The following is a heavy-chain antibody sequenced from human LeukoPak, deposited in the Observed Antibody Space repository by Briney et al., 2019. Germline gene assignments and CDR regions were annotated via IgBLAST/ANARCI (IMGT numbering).Heavy chain of an antibody. Sequence: GGCLRLSCAASGFTFSSYAMSWVRQAPGKGLEWVSAISGSGGSTYYADSVKGRFTISRDNSKNTLYLQMNSLRAEDTAVYYCAKSLPIGRSRDGYMRFDYWGQGTLVTVSS. CDR3: AKSLPIGRSRDGYMRFDY. CDR1: GFTFSSYA. CDR2: ISGSGGST. J-gene: IGHJ4*02. D-gene: IGHD5-24*01. V-gene: IGHV3-23*01.